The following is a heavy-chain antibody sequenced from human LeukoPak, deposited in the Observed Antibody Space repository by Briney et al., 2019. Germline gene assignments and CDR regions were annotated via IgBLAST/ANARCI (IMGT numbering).Heavy chain of an antibody. Sequence: AVKVSCKSSGGTFSSYAISWVRQAPGQGLEWMGGIIPIFGTANYAQKFQGRVTITADKSTSTAYMELSSLRSEDTAVYYCARTYYYDSSGYWIWGQGTLVTVSS. CDR3: ARTYYYDSSGYWI. CDR2: IIPIFGTA. V-gene: IGHV1-69*06. D-gene: IGHD3-22*01. CDR1: GGTFSSYA. J-gene: IGHJ4*02.